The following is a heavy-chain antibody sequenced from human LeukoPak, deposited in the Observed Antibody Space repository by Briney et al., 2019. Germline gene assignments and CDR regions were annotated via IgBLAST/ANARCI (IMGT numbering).Heavy chain of an antibody. CDR3: AKYYYGSGSAFRALDY. CDR2: ISGSGDTT. J-gene: IGHJ4*02. V-gene: IGHV3-23*01. D-gene: IGHD3-10*01. Sequence: GGSLRLSCALSGFTLTSFAMTWVRQAPGKGLEGVSSISGSGDTTYYADSVKGRFTISRDTSRDTLYLQMNSLRAEDTAVYYCAKYYYGSGSAFRALDYWGQGTLVTVSS. CDR1: GFTLTSFA.